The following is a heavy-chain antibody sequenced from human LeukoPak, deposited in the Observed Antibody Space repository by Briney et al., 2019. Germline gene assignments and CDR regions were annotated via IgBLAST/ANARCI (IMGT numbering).Heavy chain of an antibody. J-gene: IGHJ4*02. CDR2: ISAYNGNT. V-gene: IGHV1-18*01. CDR3: ARYSSSWYWAPSGYYFDY. CDR1: GYTFTSYG. D-gene: IGHD6-13*01. Sequence: GASVKVSCKASGYTFTSYGISWVRQAPGQGLEWMGWISAYNGNTNYAQKLQGRVTMTTDTSTSTAYMELRSLRSDDTAVYYCARYSSSWYWAPSGYYFDYWGQGTLVTVSS.